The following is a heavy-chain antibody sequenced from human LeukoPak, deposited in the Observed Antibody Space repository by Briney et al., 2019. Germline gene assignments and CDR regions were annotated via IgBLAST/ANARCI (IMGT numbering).Heavy chain of an antibody. J-gene: IGHJ4*02. D-gene: IGHD3-10*01. V-gene: IGHV3-7*01. Sequence: PGGSLRLSCAASGFTFTTFWMTWVRQAPGKGLEWVANIGPDGRSKYYVDSVRGRFTISRDNAKDSLFLQMNSLRAEDTAVYYCAKDNYYGSGSYYKAFDYWGQGTLVTVSS. CDR1: GFTFTTFW. CDR3: AKDNYYGSGSYYKAFDY. CDR2: IGPDGRSK.